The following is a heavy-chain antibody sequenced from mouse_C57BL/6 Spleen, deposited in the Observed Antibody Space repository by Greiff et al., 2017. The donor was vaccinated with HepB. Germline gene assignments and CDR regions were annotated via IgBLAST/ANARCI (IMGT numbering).Heavy chain of an antibody. CDR3: AREPDSAWFAY. CDR2: IDPSDSYT. Sequence: QVQLQQSGAELVMPGASVKLSCKASGYTFTSYWMHWVKQRPGQGLEWIGEIDPSDSYTNYNQKFKGKSTLTVDKSSSTAYMQLSSLTSEDSAVYYCAREPDSAWFAYWGQGTLVTVSA. V-gene: IGHV1-69*01. CDR1: GYTFTSYW. J-gene: IGHJ3*01. D-gene: IGHD3-2*01.